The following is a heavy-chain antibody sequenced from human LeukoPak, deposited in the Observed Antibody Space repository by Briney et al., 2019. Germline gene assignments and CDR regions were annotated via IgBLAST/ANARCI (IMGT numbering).Heavy chain of an antibody. CDR2: INPNSGDT. J-gene: IGHJ4*02. CDR1: GYTFTVYY. CDR3: AREVAPRGNDY. D-gene: IGHD3-16*01. V-gene: IGHV1-2*06. Sequence: ASVKVSCKASGYTFTVYYMHWVRQAPGQGLEWMGRINPNSGDTNYAQKFQGRVTTTRDTSISTAYMELSRLRSDDTAVYYCAREVAPRGNDYWGQGTLVTVSS.